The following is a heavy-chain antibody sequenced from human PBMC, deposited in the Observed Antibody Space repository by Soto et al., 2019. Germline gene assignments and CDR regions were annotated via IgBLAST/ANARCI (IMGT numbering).Heavy chain of an antibody. D-gene: IGHD3-9*01. V-gene: IGHV4-30-4*01. Sequence: SETLSLTCTVSGGSISSGDYYWSWIRQPPGKGLEWIGYIYYSGSTYYNPSLKSRVTISVDTSKNQFSLKLSSVTAADTAVYYCARDSHYFDWSPYGMDVWGQGTTVTVSS. J-gene: IGHJ6*02. CDR1: GGSISSGDYY. CDR2: IYYSGST. CDR3: ARDSHYFDWSPYGMDV.